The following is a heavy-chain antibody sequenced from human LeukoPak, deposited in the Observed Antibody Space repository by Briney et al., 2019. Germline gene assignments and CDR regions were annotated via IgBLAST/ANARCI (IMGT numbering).Heavy chain of an antibody. Sequence: GASVKVSCKASGYTFTSYGISWVRQAPGQGLEWMGWISAYNGNTNYAQKLQGRVTMTTDTYTSTAYMELRSLRSDDTAVYYFARFSYDFWSGYYSPSDYWGQGTLVTVS. CDR2: ISAYNGNT. CDR1: GYTFTSYG. CDR3: ARFSYDFWSGYYSPSDY. J-gene: IGHJ4*02. D-gene: IGHD3-3*01. V-gene: IGHV1-18*01.